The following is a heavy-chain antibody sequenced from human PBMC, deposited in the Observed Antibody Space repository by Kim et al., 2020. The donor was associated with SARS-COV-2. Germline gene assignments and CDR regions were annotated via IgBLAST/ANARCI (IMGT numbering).Heavy chain of an antibody. CDR2: IYYSGST. D-gene: IGHD2-2*01. CDR1: GGSISSYY. J-gene: IGHJ6*02. V-gene: IGHV4-59*01. CDR3: ARVQGPKYQLPHYYYYGMDV. Sequence: SETLSLTCTVSGGSISSYYWSWIRQPPGKGLEWIGYIYYSGSTNYNPSLKSRVTISVDTSKNQFSLKLSSVTAADTAVYYCARVQGPKYQLPHYYYYGMDVWGQGTTVTVSS.